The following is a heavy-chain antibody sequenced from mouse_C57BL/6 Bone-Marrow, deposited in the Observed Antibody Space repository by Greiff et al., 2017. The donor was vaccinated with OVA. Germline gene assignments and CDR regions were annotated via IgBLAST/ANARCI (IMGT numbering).Heavy chain of an antibody. CDR3: TRPIVTTGGYYYAMDY. CDR1: GYTFTDYE. V-gene: IGHV1-15*01. J-gene: IGHJ4*01. Sequence: QVHVKQSGAELVRPGASVTLSCKASGYTFTDYEMHWVKQTPVHGLEWIGAIDPETGGTAYNQKFKGKAILTADKSSSPAYMELRSLTSEDSAVYYCTRPIVTTGGYYYAMDYGGQGTSVTVSS. CDR2: IDPETGGT. D-gene: IGHD2-5*01.